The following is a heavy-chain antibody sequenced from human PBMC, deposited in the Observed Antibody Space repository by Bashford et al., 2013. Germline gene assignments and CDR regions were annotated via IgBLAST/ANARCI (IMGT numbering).Heavy chain of an antibody. CDR2: ISESGSNT. D-gene: IGHD3-9*01. CDR3: ARQYLTGPG. J-gene: IGHJ3*01. Sequence: VRQAPGKGLEWVSSISESGSNTDYIDSVRGRFTISRDNSKSTLYLQMSTLRAEDTAIYYCARQYLTGPGWGPGTMVTVSS. V-gene: IGHV3-23*01.